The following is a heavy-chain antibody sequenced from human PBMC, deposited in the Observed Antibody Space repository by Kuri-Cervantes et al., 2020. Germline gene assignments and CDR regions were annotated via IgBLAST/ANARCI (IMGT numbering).Heavy chain of an antibody. CDR2: VWSDGSSN. J-gene: IGHJ4*02. Sequence: GGSLRLSCAASGFTFSSYAMSWVRQAPGEGLEWVAVVWSDGSSNYYEDSVKGRFTISRDNSKNMLYLQMNSLRAEDTAVYYCTRDPQATGLAFDYWGQGSLVTVSS. CDR1: GFTFSSYA. CDR3: TRDPQATGLAFDY. D-gene: IGHD1-1*01. V-gene: IGHV3-33*08.